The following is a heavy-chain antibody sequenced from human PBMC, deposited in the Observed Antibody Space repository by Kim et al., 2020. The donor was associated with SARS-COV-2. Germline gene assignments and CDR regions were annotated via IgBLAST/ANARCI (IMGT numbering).Heavy chain of an antibody. Sequence: SETLSLTCEVSGGSISSSNWWSWVRQPPGKGLEWIGEIDHSGSTNYNPSLESRVTISVDKSKNQFSLKLSSVTAADTAVYYCAREGDDAFDIWGQGTMVTVSS. CDR1: GGSISSSNW. CDR2: IDHSGST. V-gene: IGHV4-4*02. J-gene: IGHJ3*02. D-gene: IGHD3-16*01. CDR3: AREGDDAFDI.